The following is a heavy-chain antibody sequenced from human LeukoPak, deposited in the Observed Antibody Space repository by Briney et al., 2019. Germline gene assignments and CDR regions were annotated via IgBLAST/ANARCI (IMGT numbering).Heavy chain of an antibody. V-gene: IGHV3-64D*06. CDR2: ISANGGTT. J-gene: IGHJ4*02. D-gene: IGHD2-15*01. CDR1: GFTFNNYA. Sequence: GGSLRLSCSASGFTFNNYAMHWVRQAPGKGLEYVSAISANGGTTYYADSVKGRFTISRDNSKNTLYLQMSSLTAEDTAVYYCVKDGRYCSGGNCFWGQGTLVTVSS. CDR3: VKDGRYCSGGNCF.